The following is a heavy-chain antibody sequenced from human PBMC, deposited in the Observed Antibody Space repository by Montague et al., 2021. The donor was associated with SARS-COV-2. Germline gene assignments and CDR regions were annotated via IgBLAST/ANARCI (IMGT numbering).Heavy chain of an antibody. CDR2: ISSGGTTI. CDR3: ARNSDYGDHDYYYYMDV. CDR1: GFSFSDFY. V-gene: IGHV3-11*01. J-gene: IGHJ6*03. Sequence: SLRLSCAAPGFSFSDFYMSWFRQAPGRGLEWLSYISSGGTTIYYADSVKGRFTISRDNTKNSLYLQMHSPRAEDTAIYYCARNSDYGDHDYYYYMDVWGTGTTVAV. D-gene: IGHD4-17*01.